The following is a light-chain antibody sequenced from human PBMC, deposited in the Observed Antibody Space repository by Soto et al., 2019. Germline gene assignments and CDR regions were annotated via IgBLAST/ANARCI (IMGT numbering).Light chain of an antibody. CDR1: QSISSY. CDR3: QQSYNTPWT. CDR2: AAS. V-gene: IGKV1-39*01. Sequence: DIQMTQSPSSLSASVGDRVTITCRASQSISSYLNWYQQKPGKAPKVLIYAASSLQSGVPSRFSGGGSGTDFTLTISSLQPEDFATYYCQQSYNTPWTFGQGTKMEIK. J-gene: IGKJ1*01.